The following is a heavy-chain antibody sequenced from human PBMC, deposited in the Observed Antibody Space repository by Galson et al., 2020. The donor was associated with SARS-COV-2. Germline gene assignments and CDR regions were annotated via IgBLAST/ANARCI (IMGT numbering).Heavy chain of an antibody. D-gene: IGHD5-12*01. Sequence: SETLSLTCTISGDSISSSSYYWGWVRQPPGKGLEWVGCFLYGGSNYYNPSLKSRVTISVDTSMNQFSLQLTSVTAADTGIYYCARQPPGGNGYDPNWFDPWGQGTLVTVSS. J-gene: IGHJ5*02. CDR2: FLYGGSN. CDR1: GDSISSSSYY. CDR3: ARQPPGGNGYDPNWFDP. V-gene: IGHV4-39*01.